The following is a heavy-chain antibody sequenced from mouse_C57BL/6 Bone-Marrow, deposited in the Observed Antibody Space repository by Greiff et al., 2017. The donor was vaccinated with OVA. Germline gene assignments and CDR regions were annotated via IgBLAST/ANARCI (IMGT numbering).Heavy chain of an antibody. CDR3: AIVYYGNDECAY. CDR2: IDPSDSYT. CDR1: GYTFTSYW. Sequence: VQLQQPGAELVMPGASVKLSCKASGYTFTSYWMHWVKQRPGQGLEWIGEIDPSDSYTNYNQKFKGKSTLTADKSSNTAYLQLSSLTSEECAVYYCAIVYYGNDECAYWGQGTLVTVSA. D-gene: IGHD2-2*01. V-gene: IGHV1-69*01. J-gene: IGHJ3*01.